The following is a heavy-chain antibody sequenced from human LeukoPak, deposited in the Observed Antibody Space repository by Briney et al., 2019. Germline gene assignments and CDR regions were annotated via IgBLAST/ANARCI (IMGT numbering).Heavy chain of an antibody. D-gene: IGHD2-8*01. CDR1: GVSISSSNSY. V-gene: IGHV4-39*02. Sequence: SETLSLTCTVSGVSISSSNSYWGWIRQPPGKGLEWIGSIYYSGNTYYNASLKSRVTISIDTSKNQFSLKLTSVTPEDTAVYYCAREAGPATAMNGVDYWGQGTLVTVSS. CDR3: AREAGPATAMNGVDY. J-gene: IGHJ4*02. CDR2: IYYSGNT.